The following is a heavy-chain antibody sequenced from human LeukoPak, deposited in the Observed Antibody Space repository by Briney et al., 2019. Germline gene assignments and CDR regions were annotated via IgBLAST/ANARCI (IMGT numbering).Heavy chain of an antibody. CDR3: ARGPYYYDSSGYYLSPRFDY. J-gene: IGHJ4*02. D-gene: IGHD3-22*01. CDR1: GFTFSSYA. CDR2: ISYDGSNK. Sequence: RSLRLSCAASGFTFSSYAMHWVRQAPGKGLEWVAVISYDGSNKYYADSVKGRFTISRDNSKNTLYLQMNSLRAEDTAVYYCARGPYYYDSSGYYLSPRFDYWGQGTLVTVSS. V-gene: IGHV3-30-3*01.